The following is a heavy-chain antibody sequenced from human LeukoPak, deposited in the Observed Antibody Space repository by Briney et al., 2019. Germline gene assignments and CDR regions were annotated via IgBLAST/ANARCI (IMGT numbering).Heavy chain of an antibody. Sequence: SQTLSLTCTVSGGSISSGGYYWSWIRQHPGKGLEWIGYIYYSGSTYYNPSLKSRVTISVDTSKNQFSLKLSSVTAADTAVYYCARGHYYDSSGYEIFDYWGQGTLVTVSS. J-gene: IGHJ4*02. D-gene: IGHD3-22*01. CDR3: ARGHYYDSSGYEIFDY. CDR2: IYYSGST. V-gene: IGHV4-31*03. CDR1: GGSISSGGYY.